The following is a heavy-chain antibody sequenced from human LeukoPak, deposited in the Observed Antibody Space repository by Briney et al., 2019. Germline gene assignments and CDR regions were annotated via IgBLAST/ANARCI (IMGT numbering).Heavy chain of an antibody. CDR2: IDPRDSDT. D-gene: IGHD5-24*01. CDR1: GYSFSNYW. V-gene: IGHV5-51*04. Sequence: GESLKISCKGSGYSFSNYWIGWVRQMPGKGPEWMGIIDPRDSDTRYSPSFEGQVTISADKPISTAYLQWSSLTASDSAMFYCAKMSRDGYTLDYWGQGTLVTVSS. J-gene: IGHJ4*02. CDR3: AKMSRDGYTLDY.